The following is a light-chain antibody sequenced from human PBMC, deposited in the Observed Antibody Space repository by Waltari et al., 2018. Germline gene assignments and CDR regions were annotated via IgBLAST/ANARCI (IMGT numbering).Light chain of an antibody. V-gene: IGLV1-40*01. Sequence: QSVLTQPPSVSGAPGPRVSISSTGTTSNIGTNDVHWYQQGPGKAPKLIIYGTNTRPLGVPDRFFGSQSGTSASLAIIGLQAEDEADYYCQSYDTTLGVVFGGGTKLTVL. CDR3: QSYDTTLGVV. J-gene: IGLJ2*01. CDR2: GTN. CDR1: TSNIGTND.